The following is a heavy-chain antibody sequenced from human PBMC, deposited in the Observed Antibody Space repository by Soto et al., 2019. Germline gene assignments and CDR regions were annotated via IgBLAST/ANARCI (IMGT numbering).Heavy chain of an antibody. CDR3: ARITGGFGELFYNGMDV. J-gene: IGHJ6*02. CDR2: IWYDGSNK. V-gene: IGHV3-33*01. Sequence: QVQLVESGGGVVQPGRSLRLSCAASGFTFSSYGMHWVRQAPGKGLEWVAVIWYDGSNKYYADSVKGRFTISRDNSKNTLYLQMNSLRAEDTAVYYCARITGGFGELFYNGMDVWGQGTTVTVSS. D-gene: IGHD3-10*01. CDR1: GFTFSSYG.